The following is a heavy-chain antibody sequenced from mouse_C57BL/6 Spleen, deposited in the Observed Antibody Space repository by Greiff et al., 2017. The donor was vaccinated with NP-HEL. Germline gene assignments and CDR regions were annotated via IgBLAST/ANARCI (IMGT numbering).Heavy chain of an antibody. CDR2: IDPSDSYT. CDR1: GYTFTSYW. Sequence: QVQLQQPGAELVMPGASVKLSCKASGYTFTSYWMHWVKQRPGQGLEWIGEIDPSDSYTNYNQKFKGKSTLTVDKSSSTAYMQLSSLTSEDSAVYYCARDFTTEDYFDYWGQGTTLTVSS. J-gene: IGHJ2*01. D-gene: IGHD1-1*01. V-gene: IGHV1-69*01. CDR3: ARDFTTEDYFDY.